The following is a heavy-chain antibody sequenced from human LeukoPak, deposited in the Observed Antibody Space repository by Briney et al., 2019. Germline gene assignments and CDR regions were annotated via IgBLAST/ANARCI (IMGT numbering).Heavy chain of an antibody. D-gene: IGHD3-22*01. CDR2: IRSKAYGGTT. CDR1: GFTFGDYA. V-gene: IGHV3-49*03. Sequence: QPGGSLRLSCTASGFTFGDYAMSWFRQAPGKGLEWVGFIRSKAYGGTTEYAASVKGRFTISRDDSKSIAYLQMNSLKTEDTAVYYCTRVPDAHSVAKDGYYYDSSGLVGWFDPWGQGTLVTVSS. CDR3: TRVPDAHSVAKDGYYYDSSGLVGWFDP. J-gene: IGHJ5*02.